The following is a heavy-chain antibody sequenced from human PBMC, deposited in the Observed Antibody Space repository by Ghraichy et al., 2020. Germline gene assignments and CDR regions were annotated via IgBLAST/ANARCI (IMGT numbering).Heavy chain of an antibody. J-gene: IGHJ6*02. CDR1: GGTFSSYA. CDR2: IIPIFGTA. D-gene: IGHD2-15*01. Sequence: SVKVSCKASGGTFSSYAISWVRQAPGQGLEWMGGIIPIFGTANYAQKFQGRVTITADESTSTAYMELSSLRSEDTAVYYCARGYCSGGSCQPRYYYYYYGMDVWGQGTTVTVSS. V-gene: IGHV1-69*13. CDR3: ARGYCSGGSCQPRYYYYYYGMDV.